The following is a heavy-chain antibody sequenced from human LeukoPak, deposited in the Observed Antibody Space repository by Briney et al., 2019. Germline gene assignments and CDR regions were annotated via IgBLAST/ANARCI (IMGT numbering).Heavy chain of an antibody. J-gene: IGHJ4*02. V-gene: IGHV1-2*02. D-gene: IGHD1-26*01. CDR3: ATLSGNSWEYYFDY. CDR1: GYTFTGYY. CDR2: INPNSGGT. Sequence: ASVKVSCKASGYTFTGYYMHWVRQAPGQGLEWMGSINPNSGGTNYAQRFQGRVTMTRDTSISTAYMELSRLRSDDTAVYYCATLSGNSWEYYFDYWGQGTLVTVSS.